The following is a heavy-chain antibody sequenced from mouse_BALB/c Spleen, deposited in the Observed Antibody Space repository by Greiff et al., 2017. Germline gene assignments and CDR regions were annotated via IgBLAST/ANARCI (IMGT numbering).Heavy chain of an antibody. Sequence: EVKVVESGGGLVQPGGSLKLSCAASGFTFSSYTMSWVRQTPEKRLEWVAYISNGGGSTYYPDTVKGRFTISRDNAKNTLYLQMSSLKSEDTAMYYCARQRNDGYPYYAMDYWGQGTSVTVSS. CDR2: ISNGGGST. D-gene: IGHD2-3*01. V-gene: IGHV5-12-2*01. CDR1: GFTFSSYT. CDR3: ARQRNDGYPYYAMDY. J-gene: IGHJ4*01.